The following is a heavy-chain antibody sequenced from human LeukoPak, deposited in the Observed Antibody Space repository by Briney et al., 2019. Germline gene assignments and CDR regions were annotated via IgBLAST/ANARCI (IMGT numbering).Heavy chain of an antibody. CDR2: ISWNSGSI. Sequence: GGSLRLSCAASGFTFDDYAMHWVRQALGKGLEWVSGISWNSGSIGYADSVKGRFTTSRDNAKNSLYLQMNSLRAEDTALYYCAKDKTRSTMIVRGYYMDVWGKGTTVTVSS. D-gene: IGHD3-22*01. J-gene: IGHJ6*03. V-gene: IGHV3-9*01. CDR1: GFTFDDYA. CDR3: AKDKTRSTMIVRGYYMDV.